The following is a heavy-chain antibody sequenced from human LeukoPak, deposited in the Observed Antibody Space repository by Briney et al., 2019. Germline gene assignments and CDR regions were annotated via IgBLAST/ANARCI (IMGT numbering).Heavy chain of an antibody. Sequence: GGSLRLSCAASGFTFSDYYMSWIRQAPGKGLEWVSYISSSGSTIYYADSVKGRFTISRDNAKNSLYLQMNSLRAEDTAVYYCAKGSIYGDYGDFDHWGQGTLVTVSS. J-gene: IGHJ4*02. CDR3: AKGSIYGDYGDFDH. V-gene: IGHV3-11*04. D-gene: IGHD4-17*01. CDR1: GFTFSDYY. CDR2: ISSSGSTI.